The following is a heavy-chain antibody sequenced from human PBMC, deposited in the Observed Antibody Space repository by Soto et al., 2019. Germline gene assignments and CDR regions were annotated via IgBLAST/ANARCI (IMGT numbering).Heavy chain of an antibody. CDR3: GRGQATFDP. CDR1: GYTFTNYA. Sequence: QIQLVQSGAEMKKPGASVKVSCKASGYTFTNYAMHWVRQAPGQRLEWMGRINTANGDTIYSQNFQGRVTITRDTSASTVYLELSSLRFEDTDVYYCGRGQATFDPWGHGTLVTVSS. V-gene: IGHV1-3*04. CDR2: INTANGDT. J-gene: IGHJ5*02.